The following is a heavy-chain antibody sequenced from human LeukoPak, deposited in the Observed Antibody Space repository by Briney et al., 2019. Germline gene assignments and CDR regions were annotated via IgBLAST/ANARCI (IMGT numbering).Heavy chain of an antibody. Sequence: SETLSLTCTVSGDSISIYYWSWVRQPAGKGLEWIGRIYSSGSANYNPSLKNRFNMSVDTSKNQFSLNLTSVTAADTAVYYCARTRGGDYAHFDYWGQGTLVTVSS. CDR3: ARTRGGDYAHFDY. D-gene: IGHD3-10*01. J-gene: IGHJ4*02. V-gene: IGHV4-4*07. CDR1: GDSISIYY. CDR2: IYSSGSA.